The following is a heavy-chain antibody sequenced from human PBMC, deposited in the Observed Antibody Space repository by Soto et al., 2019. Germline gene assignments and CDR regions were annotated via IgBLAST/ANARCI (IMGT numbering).Heavy chain of an antibody. Sequence: SETLSLTCPVSGCSISPYYWSWIRQPPGKGLEWIGYIYYSGSTSYNPSLKSRVTVAVDTSKNQFSLNLSSMTATDTAVYYCARRGDWGSDEFDYWGQGTLVTVSS. D-gene: IGHD7-27*01. V-gene: IGHV4-59*08. CDR1: GCSISPYY. CDR3: ARRGDWGSDEFDY. CDR2: IYYSGST. J-gene: IGHJ4*02.